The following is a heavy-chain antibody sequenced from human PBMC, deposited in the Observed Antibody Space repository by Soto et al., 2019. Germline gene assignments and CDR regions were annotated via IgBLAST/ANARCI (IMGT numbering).Heavy chain of an antibody. CDR1: GFTFSSYA. J-gene: IGHJ4*02. CDR2: ISGGGSTT. V-gene: IGHV3-23*01. Sequence: PGGSLRLSCAGSGFTFSSYAMSWVRQAPGKGLEWVSAISGGGSTTYYADAVKGRFTISRDNSKNTLYLQMNSLGAEDTAVYCCTKDQRPWGQGTLVTVSS. CDR3: TKDQRP. D-gene: IGHD1-1*01.